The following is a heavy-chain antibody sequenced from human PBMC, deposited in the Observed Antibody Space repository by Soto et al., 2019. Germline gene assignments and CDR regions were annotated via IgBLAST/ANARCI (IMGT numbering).Heavy chain of an antibody. CDR3: ARDRPPIRFYGMDV. J-gene: IGHJ6*02. Sequence: SVNVSCKASGGTFSSYAISWVRQAPGQGLEWMGGIIPIFGTANYAQKFQGRVTITADKSTSTAYMELSSLRSEDTAVYYCARDRPPIRFYGMDVWGQGTTVTVSS. D-gene: IGHD6-6*01. CDR1: GGTFSSYA. CDR2: IIPIFGTA. V-gene: IGHV1-69*06.